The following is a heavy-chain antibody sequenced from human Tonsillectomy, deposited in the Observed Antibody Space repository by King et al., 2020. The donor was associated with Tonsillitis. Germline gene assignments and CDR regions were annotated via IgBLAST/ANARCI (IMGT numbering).Heavy chain of an antibody. CDR2: VRKDKSDK. J-gene: IGHJ4*02. CDR3: AKSIGLRDLDY. Sequence: VQLVESGGGVVQPGGSLRLSCAASGFIFSHYDMHWVRQAPDKGLEWVASVRKDKSDKFSPDSVRGRFTISRDNSNNTLYLLMNRLRAEDSAVYYCAKSIGLRDLDYWGQGTLVTVSS. CDR1: GFIFSHYD. D-gene: IGHD4-17*01. V-gene: IGHV3-30*02.